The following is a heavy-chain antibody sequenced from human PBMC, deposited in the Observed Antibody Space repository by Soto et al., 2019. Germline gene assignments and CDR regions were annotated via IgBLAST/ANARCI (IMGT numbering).Heavy chain of an antibody. D-gene: IGHD2-2*01. V-gene: IGHV3-23*01. Sequence: EVQLLESGGGLLQPGGSLRLSCAASGFTFSNYAMSWVRQAPGKGLEWVSHISGSGGSTHYADSVKGRLTISRDNSKNTLYLQLNSPRDDDTAVYFCTKESYCSSRRCWGDNWFDPWGQGTLVTVSS. CDR3: TKESYCSSRRCWGDNWFDP. CDR2: ISGSGGST. CDR1: GFTFSNYA. J-gene: IGHJ5*02.